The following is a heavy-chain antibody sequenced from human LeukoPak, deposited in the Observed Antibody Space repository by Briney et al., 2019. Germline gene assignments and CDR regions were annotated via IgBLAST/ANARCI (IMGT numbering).Heavy chain of an antibody. CDR3: ARGDADATRH. V-gene: IGHV1-2*02. CDR2: IDPNSGGT. D-gene: IGHD1-26*01. Sequence: ASVKVSCKTSGYTFTGYFIHWVRQAPGQGLEWMRWIDPNSGGTIYPQKLQGRVTMTRDTSFSTAYMELSSLRFDDTAVYYCARGDADATRHWGQGTLVTVSS. CDR1: GYTFTGYF. J-gene: IGHJ4*02.